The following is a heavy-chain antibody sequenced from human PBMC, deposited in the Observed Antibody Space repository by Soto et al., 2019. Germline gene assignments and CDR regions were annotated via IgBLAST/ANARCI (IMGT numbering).Heavy chain of an antibody. CDR2: IYSSWMT. D-gene: IGHD3-10*01. CDR3: ARPRGARMARVTGIF. CDR1: GNSISSCSHN. Sequence: SETLSLTGIASGNSISSCSHNWDWVPQPPGKGIEWIGRIYSSWMTHYNPSFNSRVTLSVDTSKSQFSLRLYSVTAADTAVYYCARPRGARMARVTGIFWGRGTLVTVSS. J-gene: IGHJ4*02. V-gene: IGHV4-39*01.